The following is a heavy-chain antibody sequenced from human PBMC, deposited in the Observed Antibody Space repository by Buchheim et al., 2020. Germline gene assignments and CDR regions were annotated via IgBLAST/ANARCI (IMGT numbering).Heavy chain of an antibody. CDR2: ISSSGSTI. Sequence: EVQPVESGGGLVQPEGSLRLSCAASGFTFSSYEMNWVRQAPGKGLEWVSYISSSGSTIYYADSVKGRFTISRDNAKNSLYLQMNSLRAEDTAVYYCARWADYDFWSGTHYGMDVWGQGTT. J-gene: IGHJ6*02. CDR1: GFTFSSYE. D-gene: IGHD3-3*01. V-gene: IGHV3-48*03. CDR3: ARWADYDFWSGTHYGMDV.